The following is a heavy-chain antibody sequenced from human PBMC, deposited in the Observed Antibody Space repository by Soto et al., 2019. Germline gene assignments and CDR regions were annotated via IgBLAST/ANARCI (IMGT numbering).Heavy chain of an antibody. CDR1: GGSFSGYY. J-gene: IGHJ4*02. Sequence: TSETLSLTCAVYGGSFSGYYWSWIRQSPGKGLEWIGEINRSGSTNSNPSLKSRVTISVDKSKNQFSLKLRSVTATDTAVYYCARLYDSWSADYRKYFDFWGQGTPVTVSS. V-gene: IGHV4-34*01. D-gene: IGHD3-3*01. CDR3: ARLYDSWSADYRKYFDF. CDR2: INRSGST.